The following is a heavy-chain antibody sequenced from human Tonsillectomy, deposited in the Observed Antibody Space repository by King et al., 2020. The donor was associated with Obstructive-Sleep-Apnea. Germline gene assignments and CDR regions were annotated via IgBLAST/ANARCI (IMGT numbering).Heavy chain of an antibody. CDR2: IYSGWST. J-gene: IGHJ3*02. CDR3: ARDLKGWFFGGENAFDI. CDR1: GFTVSSNY. V-gene: IGHV3-66*01. Sequence: QLVQSGGGLVQPGGSLRLSCAASGFTVSSNYMSWVRQAPGQGLEWGSVIYSGWSTYYAVSVKGSFTISRDTSKNTLYLQMNSLRAEDTAVYYCARDLKGWFFGGENAFDIWGQGTMVTVSS. D-gene: IGHD2-15*01.